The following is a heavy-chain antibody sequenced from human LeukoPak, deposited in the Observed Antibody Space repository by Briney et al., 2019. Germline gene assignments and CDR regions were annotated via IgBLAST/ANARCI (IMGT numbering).Heavy chain of an antibody. CDR2: IYKSGST. CDR3: AKEVRGQFCSGGTCPLYYYYYIDV. D-gene: IGHD2-15*01. Sequence: SETLSLTCTVSGGSITNYYWSWFRQPPGKGLEWIGYIYKSGSTNYSPSLKSRVTISLDTSKNQFSLKLSSVTAADTAVYYCAKEVRGQFCSGGTCPLYYYYYIDVWGKGITVTVPS. V-gene: IGHV4-59*01. J-gene: IGHJ6*03. CDR1: GGSITNYY.